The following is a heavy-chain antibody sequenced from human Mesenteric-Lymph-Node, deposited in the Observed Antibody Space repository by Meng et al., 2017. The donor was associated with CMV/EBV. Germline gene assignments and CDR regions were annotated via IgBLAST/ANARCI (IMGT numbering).Heavy chain of an antibody. J-gene: IGHJ5*02. D-gene: IGHD2/OR15-2a*01. V-gene: IGHV1-2*06. CDR2: INPNSGVS. Sequence: QVQLVQARAEVGKPGASAMVSCKASGYTFTEFFIHWVRQSPGQGLEWVGRINPNSGVSNSAQNFQGRVTMTRDTSISTAYMELGRLTSDDTAVYYCARDNVNPEGFDPWGQGTLVTVSS. CDR1: GYTFTEFF. CDR3: ARDNVNPEGFDP.